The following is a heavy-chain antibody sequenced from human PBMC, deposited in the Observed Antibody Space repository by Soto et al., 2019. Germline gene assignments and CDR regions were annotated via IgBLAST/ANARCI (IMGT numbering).Heavy chain of an antibody. CDR1: GYSFTSYY. D-gene: IGHD2-15*01. J-gene: IGHJ5*02. CDR3: ARKYRSGGTCGVDP. Sequence: QVQLVQSGAGGKRPGASVKVSCKASGYSFTSYYMHWVRQAPGQGLEWMAIINPSDGGTTYAQKFQGRVTMTRDTFTSTVYMELSSLRSEDTAVYYCARKYRSGGTCGVDPWGQGTLVTVSS. V-gene: IGHV1-46*01. CDR2: INPSDGGT.